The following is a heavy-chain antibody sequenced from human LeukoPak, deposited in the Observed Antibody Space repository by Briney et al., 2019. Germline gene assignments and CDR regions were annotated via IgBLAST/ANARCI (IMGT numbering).Heavy chain of an antibody. D-gene: IGHD2-2*02. CDR1: GFTFSSYS. Sequence: GGSLRLSCAASGFTFSSYSMNWVRQAPGKGLEWVSSISSSSSYIYYADSVKGRFTISRDNAKNSLYLQMNSLRAEDTAVYYCARRRVPAAIAEMDVWGKGTTVTISS. CDR3: ARRRVPAAIAEMDV. V-gene: IGHV3-21*01. J-gene: IGHJ6*04. CDR2: ISSSSSYI.